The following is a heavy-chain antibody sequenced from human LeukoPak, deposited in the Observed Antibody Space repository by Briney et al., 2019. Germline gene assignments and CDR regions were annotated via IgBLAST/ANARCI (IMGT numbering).Heavy chain of an antibody. V-gene: IGHV4-38-2*01. CDR1: GYSISSIYF. D-gene: IGHD3-22*01. CDR3: ARVRYYDDSGCYYDFDY. Sequence: SETLSLTCAVSGYSISSIYFWGWIRQPPGKGLEYIGNIHHSGTTYYNPSLKSRVTISIDTSKNQFSLKLSSVTAADTAVYYCARVRYYDDSGCYYDFDYWGQGTLVTVSS. CDR2: IHHSGTT. J-gene: IGHJ4*02.